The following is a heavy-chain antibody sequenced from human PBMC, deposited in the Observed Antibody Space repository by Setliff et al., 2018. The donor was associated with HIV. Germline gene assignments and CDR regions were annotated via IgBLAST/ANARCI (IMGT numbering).Heavy chain of an antibody. CDR1: GYIFTDYY. V-gene: IGHV1-2*05. CDR2: INPNSGGT. CDR3: STSPRGLGVAATGRRYLHH. Sequence: ASVKVSCKASGYIFTDYYMHWVRQAPGQELGWMGRINPNSGGTNYAQKFQGRVTMTEDTSTDTAYMELSSLRSEDTDVYYCSTSPRGLGVAATGRRYLHHWGQGTLVTVSS. D-gene: IGHD6-19*01. J-gene: IGHJ1*01.